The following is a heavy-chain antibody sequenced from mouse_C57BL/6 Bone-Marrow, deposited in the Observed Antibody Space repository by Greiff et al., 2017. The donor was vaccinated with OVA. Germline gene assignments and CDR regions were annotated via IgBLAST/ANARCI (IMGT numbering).Heavy chain of an antibody. J-gene: IGHJ4*01. CDR2: IYPGTSDT. CDR3: TRSHLLLRGAMDY. CDR1: GYTFTSYW. Sequence: EVQLQESGTVLARPGASVKMSCKTSGYTFTSYWMHWVKQRPGQGLEWIGAIYPGTSDTSYNQKFKGKAKLTAVTSASTAYMELSSLTTEDAAVYYCTRSHLLLRGAMDYWGQGTAVTVSS. D-gene: IGHD1-1*01. V-gene: IGHV1-5*01.